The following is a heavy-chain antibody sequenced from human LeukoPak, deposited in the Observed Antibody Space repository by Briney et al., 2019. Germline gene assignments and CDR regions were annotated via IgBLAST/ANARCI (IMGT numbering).Heavy chain of an antibody. D-gene: IGHD1-1*01. Sequence: GGSLRLSCAASGFTFSSNYMSWVRQAPGKGLEWVSVIYSGGSTYYADSVKGRFTISRDNSKNTLYLQMNSLRAEDTAVYYCARGSGTAYNWFDPWGQGTLVTVSS. J-gene: IGHJ5*02. CDR2: IYSGGST. CDR3: ARGSGTAYNWFDP. V-gene: IGHV3-53*01. CDR1: GFTFSSNY.